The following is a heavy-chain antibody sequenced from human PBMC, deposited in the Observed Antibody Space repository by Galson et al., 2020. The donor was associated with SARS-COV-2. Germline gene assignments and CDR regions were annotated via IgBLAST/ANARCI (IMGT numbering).Heavy chain of an antibody. CDR3: ARGTLSFDY. D-gene: IGHD3-16*01. CDR2: INQDGSEK. V-gene: IGHV3-7*04. Sequence: GGSLRLSCSASGFTFSSYWLTWVRQAPGKGLEWVANINQDGSEKHYVDSMEGRFTISRDNAKSSLFLQMYSLRAEDTAVYYCARGTLSFDYWGQGTLVAVSS. CDR1: GFTFSSYW. J-gene: IGHJ4*02.